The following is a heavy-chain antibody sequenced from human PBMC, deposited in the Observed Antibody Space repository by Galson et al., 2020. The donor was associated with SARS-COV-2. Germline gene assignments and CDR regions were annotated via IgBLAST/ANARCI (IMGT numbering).Heavy chain of an antibody. CDR2: IYDSESA. D-gene: IGHD2-15*01. CDR1: GGSISSGDHY. J-gene: IGHJ2*01. V-gene: IGHV4-30-4*01. Sequence: TLSLTCTVSGGSISSGDHYWSWFRQPPGKGLEWIGNIYDSESADYNPSLESRVTISIDTSKNQFSLKLSSVTAADTALYYCARDQGYCSGGSCSWWYLDVWGRGTLVTVSS. CDR3: ARDQGYCSGGSCSWWYLDV.